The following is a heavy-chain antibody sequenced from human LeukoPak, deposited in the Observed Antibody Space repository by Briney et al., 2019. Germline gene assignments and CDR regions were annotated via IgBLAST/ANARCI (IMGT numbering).Heavy chain of an antibody. CDR1: GFSISSRYY. D-gene: IGHD3-22*01. V-gene: IGHV4-38-2*02. J-gene: IGHJ4*02. Sequence: PSETLSLTCAVSGFSISSRYYWGLIRQPPGRGLGWIWSIYNSGTTYYTPSLKSRVTISVDTAKNQFSLKLSSVTAADTAVYYCARESEVISRASDYWGQGTLVTVSS. CDR3: ARESEVISRASDY. CDR2: IYNSGTT.